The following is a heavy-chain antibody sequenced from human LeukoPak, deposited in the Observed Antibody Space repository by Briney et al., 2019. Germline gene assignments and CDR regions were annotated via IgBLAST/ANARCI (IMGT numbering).Heavy chain of an antibody. D-gene: IGHD2-21*01. CDR3: ARDRDVTGPYYYYMDV. Sequence: SETLSLTCAVYGGSFSGYDWSWIRQPAGKGLEWIGRIDISGSSEYNPSLKSRLTMSVDTSKNQFSLKLSSVTAADTAVYYCARDRDVTGPYYYYMDVWGKGTTVTISS. V-gene: IGHV4-4*07. CDR1: GGSFSGYD. CDR2: IDISGSS. J-gene: IGHJ6*03.